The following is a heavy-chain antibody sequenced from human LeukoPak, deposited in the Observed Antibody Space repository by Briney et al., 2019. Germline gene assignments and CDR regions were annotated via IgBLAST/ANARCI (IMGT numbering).Heavy chain of an antibody. V-gene: IGHV3-23*01. CDR3: AKDEETGYYYDSSGIFDY. J-gene: IGHJ4*02. Sequence: PGGSLRLSCAASGFTFSSYVMSWVRQAPGKGLEWVSAISGSGGSTYYADSVKGRFTISRDNSKNTLYLQMNRLRAEDTAVYYCAKDEETGYYYDSSGIFDYWGQGTLVTVSS. D-gene: IGHD3-22*01. CDR1: GFTFSSYV. CDR2: ISGSGGST.